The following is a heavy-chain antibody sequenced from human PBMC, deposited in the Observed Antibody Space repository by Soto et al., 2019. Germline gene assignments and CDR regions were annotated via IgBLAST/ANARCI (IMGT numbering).Heavy chain of an antibody. CDR1: GFTFSSYA. V-gene: IGHV3-23*01. J-gene: IGHJ4*02. CDR3: AKALKQCLDY. Sequence: EVQLLESGGGLVQPGGSLRLSCAASGFTFSSYAMSWVRQAPGKGLEWVSVISGSGDFTFYADSVKGRFTISRDNSKNTLYLQINCLRSEDTAVESCAKALKQCLDYWGQGTMVNVSS. D-gene: IGHD6-19*01. CDR2: ISGSGDFT.